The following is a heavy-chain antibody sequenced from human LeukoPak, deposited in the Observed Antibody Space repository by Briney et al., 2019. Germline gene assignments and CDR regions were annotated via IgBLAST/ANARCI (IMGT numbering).Heavy chain of an antibody. Sequence: GSLRLSCAASGFTFSTYAMSWVRQAPGRGLEWVSVISGSGSSTYSADSVKGRFTISRDNSKNTLYLQMNSLRAEDTAVYYCARDHRDAFDYWGQGTLVTVSS. J-gene: IGHJ4*02. D-gene: IGHD1-14*01. CDR2: ISGSGSST. CDR1: GFTFSTYA. CDR3: ARDHRDAFDY. V-gene: IGHV3-23*01.